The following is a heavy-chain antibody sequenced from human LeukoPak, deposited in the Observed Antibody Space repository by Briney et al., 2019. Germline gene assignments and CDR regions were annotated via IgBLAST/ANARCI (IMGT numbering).Heavy chain of an antibody. CDR2: ISAYNGNT. J-gene: IGHJ4*02. D-gene: IGHD3-16*02. Sequence: GASVKVSCKASGGTFSSYAISWVRQAPGQGLEWMGWISAYNGNTNYAQKLQGRVTMTTDTSTSTAYMELRSLRSDDTAVYYCARGRLVWGSYRPEMFDYWGQGTLVTVSS. CDR1: GGTFSSYA. CDR3: ARGRLVWGSYRPEMFDY. V-gene: IGHV1-18*01.